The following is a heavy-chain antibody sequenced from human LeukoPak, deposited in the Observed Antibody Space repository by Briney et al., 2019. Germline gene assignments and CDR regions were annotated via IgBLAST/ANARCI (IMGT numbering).Heavy chain of an antibody. CDR2: IYYSGST. CDR3: ARGQINMVVTGCLDY. D-gene: IGHD2-21*02. Sequence: SETLSLTCTVSGGSISSNNYYWGWIRQPPGKGLEWIGSIYYSGSTYYNPSLKSRVTISVDTSKNHFSLNLSSVTAADTAVYYCARGQINMVVTGCLDYWGQGTLVTVSS. V-gene: IGHV4-39*02. J-gene: IGHJ4*02. CDR1: GGSISSNNYY.